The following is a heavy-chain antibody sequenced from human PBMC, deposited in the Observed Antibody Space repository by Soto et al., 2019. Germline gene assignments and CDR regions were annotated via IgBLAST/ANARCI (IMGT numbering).Heavy chain of an antibody. D-gene: IGHD2-15*01. CDR2: IDPSDSYT. CDR3: ARRVGYCSGGSCYSSGMDV. V-gene: IGHV5-10-1*01. J-gene: IGHJ6*02. CDR1: GYSFTSYW. Sequence: GESLKISCKGSGYSFTSYWISWVRQMPGKGLGWMGRIDPSDSYTNYSPSFQGHVTISADKSISTAYLQWSSLKASDTAMYYCARRVGYCSGGSCYSSGMDVWGQGTTVTVSS.